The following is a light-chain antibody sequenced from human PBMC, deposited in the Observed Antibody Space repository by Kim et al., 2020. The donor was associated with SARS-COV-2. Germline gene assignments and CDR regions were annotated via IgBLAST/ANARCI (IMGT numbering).Light chain of an antibody. CDR1: SRRSYY. Sequence: ALGKTFRITYQGDSRRSYYASWYQQKSGQAPVVVIHGKNNRPSGIPDRFSGSTSGNTASLTITGAQAEDEADYYCTSRDSSGNHLVFGGGTQLTVL. CDR3: TSRDSSGNHLV. J-gene: IGLJ2*01. V-gene: IGLV3-19*01. CDR2: GKN.